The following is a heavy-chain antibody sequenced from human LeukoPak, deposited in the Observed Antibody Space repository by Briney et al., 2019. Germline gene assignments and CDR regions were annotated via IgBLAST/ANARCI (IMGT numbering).Heavy chain of an antibody. CDR1: GDSISNYY. CDR2: ILTSGST. CDR3: ARDLRPYSTSSYFDL. Sequence: SETLSLTCTVSGDSISNYYWNWIRQPAGKGLEWIGRILTSGSTNYNPSLKSRVSMSLDTSKNQVSLKMTSVTAAGTAIYYCARDLRPYSTSSYFDLWGLGALVAVSS. D-gene: IGHD6-6*01. V-gene: IGHV4-4*07. J-gene: IGHJ4*02.